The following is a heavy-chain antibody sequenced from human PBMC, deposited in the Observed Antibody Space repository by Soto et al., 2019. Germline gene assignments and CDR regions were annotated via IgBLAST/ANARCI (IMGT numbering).Heavy chain of an antibody. Sequence: QVQLVESGGGVVQPGRSLRLSCAASGFTFSSYAMHWVRQAPVKGLEWVAVISYDGSNKYYADSVKGRFTISRDNSKNTLYLQMNSLGAEDTAVYYCARDGGGGYEFPYFDYWGQGTLVTVSS. D-gene: IGHD5-12*01. J-gene: IGHJ4*02. CDR3: ARDGGGGYEFPYFDY. CDR2: ISYDGSNK. CDR1: GFTFSSYA. V-gene: IGHV3-30-3*01.